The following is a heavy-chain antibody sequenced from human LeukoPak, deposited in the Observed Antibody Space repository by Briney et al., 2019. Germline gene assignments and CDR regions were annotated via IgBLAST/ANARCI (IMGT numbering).Heavy chain of an antibody. J-gene: IGHJ5*02. CDR2: ISAYNGNT. Sequence: ASVKVSCKASGYTFTSYGISWLRQALGQGLEWMVWISAYNGNTNYAQKLQGRVTMTTDTSTSTAYMELRSLRSDDTAVYYCAREKNAGFGDNWFDPWGQGTLVTVSS. V-gene: IGHV1-18*01. CDR1: GYTFTSYG. CDR3: AREKNAGFGDNWFDP. D-gene: IGHD3-10*01.